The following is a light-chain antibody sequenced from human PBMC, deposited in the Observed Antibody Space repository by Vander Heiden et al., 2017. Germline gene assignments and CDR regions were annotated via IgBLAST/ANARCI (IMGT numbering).Light chain of an antibody. CDR3: CSYAGSPFV. J-gene: IGLJ1*01. CDR2: EVS. Sequence: QSALPQPRSVSGSPGQSVTISCTGTSSDVGVYNYVSWYQQHPGKAPKLMIDEVSKRPSGVPDRVSGSKSGNTASLTISGLQAEDEADYYCCSYAGSPFVFGTGTKVTVL. CDR1: SSDVGVYNY. V-gene: IGLV2-11*01.